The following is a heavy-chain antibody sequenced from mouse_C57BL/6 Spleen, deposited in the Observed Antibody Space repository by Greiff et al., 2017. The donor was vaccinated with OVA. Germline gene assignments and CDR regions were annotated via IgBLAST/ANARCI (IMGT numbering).Heavy chain of an antibody. CDR2: ISSGGSYT. CDR1: GFTFSSYG. Sequence: EVKVVESGGDLVKPGGSLKLSCAASGFTFSSYGMSWVRQTPDKRLEWVATISSGGSYTNYPDSVKGRFTISRDNAKNTLYLQMSSLKSEDTAMYYCARADFDYWGQGTTLTVSS. J-gene: IGHJ2*01. V-gene: IGHV5-6*01. CDR3: ARADFDY.